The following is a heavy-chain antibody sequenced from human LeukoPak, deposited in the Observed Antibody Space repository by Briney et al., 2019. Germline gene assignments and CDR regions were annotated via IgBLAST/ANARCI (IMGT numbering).Heavy chain of an antibody. V-gene: IGHV4-59*01. J-gene: IGHJ6*03. CDR3: ARGERNYYYYYYMDV. Sequence: SETLSLTCTVSSGSISSYYWSWSRQPPGKGLEWIGYIYYSGSTNYNPSLKSRVTISVDTSKNQFSLKLSSVTAADTAVYYCARGERNYYYYYYMDVWGKGTTVTVSS. CDR1: SGSISSYY. CDR2: IYYSGST.